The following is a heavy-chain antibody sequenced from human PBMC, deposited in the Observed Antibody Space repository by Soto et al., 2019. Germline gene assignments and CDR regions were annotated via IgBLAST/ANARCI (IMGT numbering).Heavy chain of an antibody. CDR3: AAESYYESNGTKGRID. Sequence: ASVKVSCKASGYTSTSYGISWVRQAPGQGLEWMGWISAYNGNTNYAQKFQERVTISWDMSTNTAYMELSSLRSEDTAVYYCAAESYYESNGTKGRIDWGQGTLVTVS. D-gene: IGHD3-22*01. CDR1: GYTSTSYG. V-gene: IGHV1-18*01. J-gene: IGHJ4*02. CDR2: ISAYNGNT.